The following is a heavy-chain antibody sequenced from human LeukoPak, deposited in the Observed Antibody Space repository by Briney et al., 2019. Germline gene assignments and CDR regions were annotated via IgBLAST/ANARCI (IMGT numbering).Heavy chain of an antibody. J-gene: IGHJ3*02. CDR1: GFTFSSYS. D-gene: IGHD2-2*01. Sequence: GGSLRLSCAASGFTFSSYSMNWVRQAPGKGLEWVSSISSDSNCIFYADSVQGRFTISRDNAENSLFLQMNSLRAEDTAVYYCASRYCTSTNCYAFDIWGQGTMVTVSS. CDR2: ISSDSNCI. V-gene: IGHV3-21*01. CDR3: ASRYCTSTNCYAFDI.